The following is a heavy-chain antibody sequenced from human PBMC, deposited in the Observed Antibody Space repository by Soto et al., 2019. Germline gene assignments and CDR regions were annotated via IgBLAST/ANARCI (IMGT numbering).Heavy chain of an antibody. CDR2: IWYDGSNK. CDR1: GFTFSSYG. J-gene: IGHJ4*02. D-gene: IGHD3-16*02. V-gene: IGHV3-33*01. CDR3: ARGGFGGVIAALFFDY. Sequence: QVQLVESGGGVVQPGRSLRLSCAASGFTFSSYGMHWVRQAPGKGLEWVAVIWYDGSNKYYADSVKGRFTISRDNSKNTLYLQMNSLGAEDTAVYYCARGGFGGVIAALFFDYWGQGTLVTVSS.